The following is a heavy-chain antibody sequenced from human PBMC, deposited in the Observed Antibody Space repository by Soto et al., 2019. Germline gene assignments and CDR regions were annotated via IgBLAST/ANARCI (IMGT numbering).Heavy chain of an antibody. CDR1: GFTFSSYA. Sequence: QVQLVESGGGVVQPGRSLRLSCAASGFTFSSYAMHWVRQAPGKGLEWVAVISYDGSNKYYADSVKGRFTISRDNSKNTLYLQMNSLRAEDTAVYYCAKGLWFGELPFDAFDIWGQGTMVTVSS. CDR2: ISYDGSNK. J-gene: IGHJ3*02. D-gene: IGHD3-10*01. V-gene: IGHV3-30*18. CDR3: AKGLWFGELPFDAFDI.